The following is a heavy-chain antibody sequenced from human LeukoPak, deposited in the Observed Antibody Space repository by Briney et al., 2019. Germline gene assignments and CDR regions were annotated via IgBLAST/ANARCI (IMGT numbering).Heavy chain of an antibody. V-gene: IGHV4-39*01. CDR1: GGSISSSSYY. D-gene: IGHD3-3*01. CDR2: IYYSGST. J-gene: IGHJ6*03. Sequence: SETLSLTCTVSGGSISSSSYYWGWIRQPPGKGLEWIGSIYYSGSTYYNPSLKSRVTISVDTSKNQFSLKLSSVTAADTAVYYCARGLTYYDFWSGSPFHYYYYYMDVWGKGTTVTVSS. CDR3: ARGLTYYDFWSGSPFHYYYYYMDV.